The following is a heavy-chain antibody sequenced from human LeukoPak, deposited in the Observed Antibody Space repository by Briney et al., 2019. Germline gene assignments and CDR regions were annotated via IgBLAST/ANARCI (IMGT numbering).Heavy chain of an antibody. J-gene: IGHJ4*02. CDR3: ARDQTYSGSGIYTYFDY. CDR1: GGSISSSSHY. V-gene: IGHV4-61*02. CDR2: ISSTGST. D-gene: IGHD3-10*01. Sequence: SETLSLTCTVSGGSISSSSHYWSWIRQPAGKGLEYLGRISSTGSTNYNPSLRSRVTISADTSKNHFSLKLTSVTAADTAVYYCARDQTYSGSGIYTYFDYWGQGILVTVSS.